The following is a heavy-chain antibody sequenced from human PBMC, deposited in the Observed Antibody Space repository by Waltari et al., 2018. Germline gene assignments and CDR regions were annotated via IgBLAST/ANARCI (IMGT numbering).Heavy chain of an antibody. J-gene: IGHJ4*02. CDR2: IYYSGTT. V-gene: IGHV4-39*01. CDR3: ARQSYYDESGHD. D-gene: IGHD3-22*01. Sequence: QLELQESGPGLVTPSETLSLTCSVPGGSLRMSGYYWVWIRQPPGKGLEWIGSIYYSGTTYYNPSLNSRVTISVDTSKNQFSLKLTSVTAADTAMYFCARQSYYDESGHDWGQGTLVTISS. CDR1: GGSLRMSGYY.